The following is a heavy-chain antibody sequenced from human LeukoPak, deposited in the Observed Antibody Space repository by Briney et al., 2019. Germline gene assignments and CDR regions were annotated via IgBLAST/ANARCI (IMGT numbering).Heavy chain of an antibody. Sequence: GGSLRLSCAASGFTFSSYGMHWVRQAPGKGLEWVAVISYDGSNKYYADSVKGRFTISRDNSKNTLYLQMNSLRAEDTAVYYCAKDPSKKLWFGELFSSFDYWGQGTLVTVSS. CDR1: GFTFSSYG. V-gene: IGHV3-30*18. D-gene: IGHD3-10*01. J-gene: IGHJ4*02. CDR3: AKDPSKKLWFGELFSSFDY. CDR2: ISYDGSNK.